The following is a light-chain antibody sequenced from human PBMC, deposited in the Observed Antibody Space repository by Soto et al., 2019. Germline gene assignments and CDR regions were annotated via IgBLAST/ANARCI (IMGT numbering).Light chain of an antibody. V-gene: IGLV2-14*01. Sequence: QSALTQPASVSGSPGQSITISCTGTSSDVGGYNYVSWYQQHPGKAPKLMIYDVSNRPSGVSNRFSGSKSGNTASLTISGLQAEDEADYYCSSYTSSSTLLYVFGTGTKDTDL. CDR1: SSDVGGYNY. J-gene: IGLJ1*01. CDR2: DVS. CDR3: SSYTSSSTLLYV.